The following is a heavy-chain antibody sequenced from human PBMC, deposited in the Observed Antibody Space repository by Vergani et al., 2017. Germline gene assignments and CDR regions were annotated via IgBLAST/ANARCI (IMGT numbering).Heavy chain of an antibody. D-gene: IGHD3-3*01. Sequence: VQLVESGGGLVQPGRSLRLSCAASGFTFDDYAMHWVRQAPGKGLEWVSGISWNSGSIGYADSVKGRFTISRDNSKNTLYLQMNSLRAEDTAVYYCAKDFGVVIMHSGGFDYWGQGTLVTVSS. CDR3: AKDFGVVIMHSGGFDY. V-gene: IGHV3-9*01. CDR2: ISWNSGSI. CDR1: GFTFDDYA. J-gene: IGHJ4*02.